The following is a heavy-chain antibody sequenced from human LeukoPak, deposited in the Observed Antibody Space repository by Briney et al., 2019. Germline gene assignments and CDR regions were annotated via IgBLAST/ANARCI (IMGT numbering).Heavy chain of an antibody. V-gene: IGHV4-59*01. CDR1: GGSISSYY. CDR3: ATLYYDSSGYYFFDY. CDR2: IYYSGST. Sequence: TSETLPFSCTVSGGSISSYYWSWIRQPPGKGLEWIGYIYYSGSTNYNPSLKSRVTISVDTSKNQFSLKLSSVTAADTAVYYCATLYYDSSGYYFFDYWGQGTLVTVSS. D-gene: IGHD3-22*01. J-gene: IGHJ4*02.